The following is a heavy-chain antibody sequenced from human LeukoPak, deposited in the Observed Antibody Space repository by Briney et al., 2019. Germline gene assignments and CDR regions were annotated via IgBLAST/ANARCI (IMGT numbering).Heavy chain of an antibody. CDR2: ISAYNGKT. V-gene: IGHV1-18*01. CDR1: GYTFTNYG. CDR3: LRDQVGWIQLWSRYYYYMDV. D-gene: IGHD5-18*01. J-gene: IGHJ6*03. Sequence: SXXVSCKASGYTFTNYGISWVGQAPGQGVEWMGWISAYNGKTNYEQKLQGRVTMTTDTYKRKENMEIRRRRSDDTAVYYCLRDQVGWIQLWSRYYYYMDVWGKGTTVTVSS.